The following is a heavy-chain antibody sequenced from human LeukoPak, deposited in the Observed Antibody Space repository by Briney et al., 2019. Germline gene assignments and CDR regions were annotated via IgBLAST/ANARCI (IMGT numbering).Heavy chain of an antibody. D-gene: IGHD6-19*01. V-gene: IGHV4-61*02. J-gene: IGHJ4*02. CDR3: ARHDWEDSSGWCPFDY. CDR1: GGSISSGSYY. Sequence: SQTLSLTCTVSGGSISSGSYYWSWIRQPAGKGLEWIGRIYTSGSTNYNPSLKSRVTISVDTSKNQFSLKLSSVTAADTAVYYCARHDWEDSSGWCPFDYWGQGTLVTVSS. CDR2: IYTSGST.